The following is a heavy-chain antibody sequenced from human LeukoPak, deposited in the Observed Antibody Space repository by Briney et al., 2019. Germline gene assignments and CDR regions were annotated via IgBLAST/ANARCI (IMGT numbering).Heavy chain of an antibody. CDR2: IYYSGST. CDR1: GGSISSGGYH. Sequence: SQTLSLTCTVSGGSISSGGYHWSWIRQHPGKGLEWIGYIYYSGSTDYNPSLKSRVTISVDTSKNQFSLKLSSVTAADTAVYYCARDMGTWYFDLWGRGTLVTVSS. CDR3: ARDMGTWYFDL. D-gene: IGHD7-27*01. V-gene: IGHV4-31*03. J-gene: IGHJ2*01.